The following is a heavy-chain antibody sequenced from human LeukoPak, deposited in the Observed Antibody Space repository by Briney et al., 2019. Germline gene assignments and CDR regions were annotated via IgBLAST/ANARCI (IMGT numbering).Heavy chain of an antibody. D-gene: IGHD6-19*01. CDR1: GFTFSSYS. Sequence: PGGSLRLSCAASGFTFSSYSMNWVRQAPGKVLEWVSYISSASNTIYYADSVKGRFTISRDNAKNSLYLQMNSLRAEDTAVYYCAKLQGIAVAGSGYWGQGTLVTVSS. CDR2: ISSASNTI. J-gene: IGHJ4*02. CDR3: AKLQGIAVAGSGY. V-gene: IGHV3-48*01.